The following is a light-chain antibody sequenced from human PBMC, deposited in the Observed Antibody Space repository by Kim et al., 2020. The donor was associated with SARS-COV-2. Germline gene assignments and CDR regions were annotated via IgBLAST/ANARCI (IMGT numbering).Light chain of an antibody. CDR2: DVS. CDR3: SSYTSSSTYV. J-gene: IGLJ1*01. V-gene: IGLV2-14*01. CDR1: SSDVGGYNY. Sequence: QSALTQPASVSGSPGQSITISCTGTSSDVGGYNYVSWYQQHPGKAHNLMIYDVSKRPSGVSNRFSGSKSGNTASLTISGLQAEDEADYYCSSYTSSSTYVFGTGTKVTAL.